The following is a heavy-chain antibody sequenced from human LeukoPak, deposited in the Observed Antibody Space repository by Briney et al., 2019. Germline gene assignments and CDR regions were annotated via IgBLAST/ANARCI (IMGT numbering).Heavy chain of an antibody. J-gene: IGHJ6*03. CDR1: GGSFGGYC. CDR2: IYYSGST. D-gene: IGHD4-17*01. Sequence: AETLSLACAVDGGSFGGYCWSSIRQPPGKWLGWIGFIYYSGSTNYNPSLQSRVTISVDTSKNQFSLKLSSVTAADTAVYYCARAGGDYVRYYYYYYYMDVWGKGTTVTVSS. CDR3: ARAGGDYVRYYYYYYYMDV. V-gene: IGHV4-59*01.